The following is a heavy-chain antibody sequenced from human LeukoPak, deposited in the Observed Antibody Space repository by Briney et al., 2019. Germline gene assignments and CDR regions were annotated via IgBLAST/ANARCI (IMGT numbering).Heavy chain of an antibody. CDR1: GFIFSSYW. V-gene: IGHV3-7*01. CDR3: ARVLSGAPDAFDF. CDR2: IKQDGSEK. Sequence: GGSLRLSCAASGFIFSSYWMSWVRQAPGKGLEWVANIKQDGSEKFYVDSVKGRFTISRDSAKNSLHLQMNSLRAEDTAVYYCARVLSGAPDAFDFWGQGTMVTVSS. J-gene: IGHJ3*01.